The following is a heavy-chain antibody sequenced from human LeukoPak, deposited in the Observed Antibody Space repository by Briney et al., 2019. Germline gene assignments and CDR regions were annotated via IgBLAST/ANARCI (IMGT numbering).Heavy chain of an antibody. V-gene: IGHV1-2*02. CDR2: ISADIGVT. CDR3: ARSHRSLRLLLPTDY. D-gene: IGHD3-22*01. CDR1: GYTFADYS. Sequence: GASVKVSCKASGYTFADYSMHWVRQAPGQGLEWMGWISADIGVTEYAQKFQDRLTMTTDTSTDTAYLDLRSLTSDDTAVYYCARSHRSLRLLLPTDYWGQGTLVTVSS. J-gene: IGHJ4*02.